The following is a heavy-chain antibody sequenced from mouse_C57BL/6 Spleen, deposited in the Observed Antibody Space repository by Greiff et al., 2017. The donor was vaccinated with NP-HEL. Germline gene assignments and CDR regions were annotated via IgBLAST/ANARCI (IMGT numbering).Heavy chain of an antibody. CDR1: GYSFTGYY. D-gene: IGHD1-1*01. J-gene: IGHJ4*01. V-gene: IGHV1-42*01. CDR3: ARWGNDVLYYYAMDY. CDR2: INPSTGGT. Sequence: EVQLQQSGPELVKPGASVKISCKASGYSFTGYYMNWVKQSPEKSLEWIGEINPSTGGTTYNQKFKAKATLTVDKSSSTAYMQLKSLTSEDSAVYYCARWGNDVLYYYAMDYWGQGTSVTVSS.